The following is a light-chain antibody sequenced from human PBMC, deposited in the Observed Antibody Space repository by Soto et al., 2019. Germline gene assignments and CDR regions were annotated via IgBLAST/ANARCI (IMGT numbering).Light chain of an antibody. CDR2: DVS. Sequence: QAVVTQPRSVSGSPGQSVTISCTGTSSDVGGYNYVSWYQQHPGKAPKLMIYDVSERPSGVPDRFSGSKSGNTASLTISGLQAEDEAGYSCSSYAGSHVVFGGGTKLTVL. J-gene: IGLJ2*01. CDR3: SSYAGSHVV. CDR1: SSDVGGYNY. V-gene: IGLV2-11*01.